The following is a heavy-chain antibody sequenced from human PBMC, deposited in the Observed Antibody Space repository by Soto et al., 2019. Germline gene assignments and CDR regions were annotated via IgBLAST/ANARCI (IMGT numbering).Heavy chain of an antibody. Sequence: QVQLVQSGAEVKKPGASVKVSCKASGYTFTSYAMHWVRQAPGQRLEWMGWINAGNGNTKYSQKFQGRVTITRDTSASTAYMELSSLRSEDTAVYYCASPSVWGCSGGSCYSGAFDIWGQGTMVTVSS. V-gene: IGHV1-3*01. CDR1: GYTFTSYA. D-gene: IGHD2-15*01. J-gene: IGHJ3*02. CDR3: ASPSVWGCSGGSCYSGAFDI. CDR2: INAGNGNT.